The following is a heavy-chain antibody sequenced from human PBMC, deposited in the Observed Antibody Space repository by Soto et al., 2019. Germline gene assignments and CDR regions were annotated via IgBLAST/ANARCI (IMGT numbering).Heavy chain of an antibody. D-gene: IGHD2-15*01. Sequence: QMQLVQSGPEVKKPGTSVKVSCKASGFTFTSSAVQWVRQARGQRLEWIGWIVVGSGNTNYAQKFQERVTITRDMSTSTAYMELSSLRSEDTAVYYCAAVGYCSGGRCPETDYWGQGTLVTVSS. CDR3: AAVGYCSGGRCPETDY. CDR2: IVVGSGNT. CDR1: GFTFTSSA. J-gene: IGHJ4*02. V-gene: IGHV1-58*01.